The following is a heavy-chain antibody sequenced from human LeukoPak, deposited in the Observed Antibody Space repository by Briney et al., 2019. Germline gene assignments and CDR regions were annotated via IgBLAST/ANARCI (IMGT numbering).Heavy chain of an antibody. Sequence: PGGSLRLSCAASGFTFSTYSMTWVRQAPGKGLEWVANIKQDGSEKYYVDSVKGRFTISRDNAKNSPYLQMNSLRAEDTAVYYCARSGYCSGGGCYYYYYSMDVSGKGTTVTVSS. D-gene: IGHD2-15*01. J-gene: IGHJ6*03. CDR1: GFTFSTYS. CDR2: IKQDGSEK. CDR3: ARSGYCSGGGCYYYYYSMDV. V-gene: IGHV3-7*01.